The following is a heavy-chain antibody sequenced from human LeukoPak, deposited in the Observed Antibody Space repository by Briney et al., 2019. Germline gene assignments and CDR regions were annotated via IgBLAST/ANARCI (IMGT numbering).Heavy chain of an antibody. CDR1: GFNFSSYA. V-gene: IGHV3-23*01. CDR3: AKDLVSSGWSSSLFDP. Sequence: PGGSLRLSCAASGFNFSSYAMNWVRQAPGKGLEWVSGISSSSDRMYYADSVKGRFTISRDNSKNTLYLQMNSLRAEDTAVYYCAKDLVSSGWSSSLFDPWGQGTLVTVSS. D-gene: IGHD6-19*01. CDR2: ISSSSDRM. J-gene: IGHJ5*02.